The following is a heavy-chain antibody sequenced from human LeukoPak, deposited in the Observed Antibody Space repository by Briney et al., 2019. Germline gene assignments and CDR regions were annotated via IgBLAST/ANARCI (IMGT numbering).Heavy chain of an antibody. CDR2: ITSSSTYI. J-gene: IGHJ4*02. CDR3: ARAPYTSSVGTYFDC. D-gene: IGHD6-13*01. Sequence: GGSLRLSCAASGFTFSNYNMNWVRQAPGKGLEWVSSITSSSTYIYYADSVKGRFTISRDNSKNTLYLQMNSLRADDTAVFYCARAPYTSSVGTYFDCWGQGTLVTVSS. CDR1: GFTFSNYN. V-gene: IGHV3-21*01.